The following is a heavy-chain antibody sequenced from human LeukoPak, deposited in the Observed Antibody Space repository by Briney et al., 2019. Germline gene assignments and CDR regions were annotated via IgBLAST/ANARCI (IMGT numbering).Heavy chain of an antibody. CDR3: VRDRPHNWFDP. D-gene: IGHD6-6*01. V-gene: IGHV3-74*01. CDR2: INNDGSTT. Sequence: GRSLRLSCAASGFTFNSHWMHWVRQAPGKGLVWVSRINNDGSTTTYADSVRGRFTISRDNAKNTLFLQMNSLRVEDTAVYYCVRDRPHNWFDPWGQGTLVTVSS. CDR1: GFTFNSHW. J-gene: IGHJ5*02.